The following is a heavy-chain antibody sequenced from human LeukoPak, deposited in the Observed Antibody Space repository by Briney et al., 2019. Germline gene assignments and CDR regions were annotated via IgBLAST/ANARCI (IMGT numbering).Heavy chain of an antibody. D-gene: IGHD3-10*01. CDR1: GGSFSGYY. J-gene: IGHJ6*03. CDR3: ARLYYYGSGSYYTSYHYYYMDV. V-gene: IGHV4-34*01. CDR2: INHSGST. Sequence: SETLSLTCAVYGGSFSGYYWSWIRQPPGKGLEWIGEINHSGSTNYNPSLKSRVTISVDTSKNQFSLKLSSVTAADTAVYYCARLYYYGSGSYYTSYHYYYMDVWGKGTTVTISS.